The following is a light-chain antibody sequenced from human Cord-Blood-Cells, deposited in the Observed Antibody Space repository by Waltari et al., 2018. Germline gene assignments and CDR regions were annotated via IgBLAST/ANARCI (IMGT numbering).Light chain of an antibody. J-gene: IGKJ3*01. CDR2: GAS. V-gene: IGKV3-20*01. Sequence: EIVLTQSPGTLSLSPGERATLSCRASQSVSSSYLAWYQQKPGQAPRLLIYGASSRATGIPDRFSGSGSGTDLTLTISILEPADFAVYYCQQYGSSPFTFGPGTKVDIK. CDR1: QSVSSSY. CDR3: QQYGSSPFT.